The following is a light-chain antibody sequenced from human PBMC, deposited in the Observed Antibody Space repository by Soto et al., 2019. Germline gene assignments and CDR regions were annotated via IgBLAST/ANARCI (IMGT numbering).Light chain of an antibody. CDR3: QQRSDLPLT. V-gene: IGKV3-11*01. CDR2: DAS. CDR1: QSVSSY. J-gene: IGKJ1*01. Sequence: EIVLTQSPATLSLSPGERATLSCRASQSVSSYFAWYQQKPGQAPRLLIYDASNRATGIPARFSGSGSGTDFTLTISILEPEEFSVYYCQQRSDLPLTFGQGTKVEIK.